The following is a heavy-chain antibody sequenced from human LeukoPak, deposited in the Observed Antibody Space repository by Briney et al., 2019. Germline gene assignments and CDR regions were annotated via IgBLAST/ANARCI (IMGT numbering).Heavy chain of an antibody. CDR3: ARVERFLEWLLGSNWFDP. J-gene: IGHJ5*02. CDR2: ISSSGSTI. D-gene: IGHD3-3*01. Sequence: GGSLRLSCAASGFTFSDYYMSWIRQAPGKGLEWVSYISSSGSTIYYADSVKGRFTISRDNAKNSLYLQMNSLRAEDTAVYYCARVERFLEWLLGSNWFDPWGQGTLVTVSS. V-gene: IGHV3-11*04. CDR1: GFTFSDYY.